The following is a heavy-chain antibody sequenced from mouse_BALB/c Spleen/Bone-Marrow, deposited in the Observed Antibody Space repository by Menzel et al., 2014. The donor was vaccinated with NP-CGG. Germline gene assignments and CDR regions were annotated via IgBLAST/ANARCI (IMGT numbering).Heavy chain of an antibody. CDR3: ARDGATATLAY. V-gene: IGHV2-9*02. CDR2: IWAGGST. CDR1: GFSLTNYC. D-gene: IGHD1-2*01. J-gene: IGHJ3*01. Sequence: VQLQQSGPGLVAPSQSLSITCTVSGFSLTNYCVHWVRQPPGKGLEWLGAIWAGGSTNYKSALMSRLSISKDNSKSXVSLKMNSLQTDDTAMYYCARDGATATLAYGGQGTLVTVSA.